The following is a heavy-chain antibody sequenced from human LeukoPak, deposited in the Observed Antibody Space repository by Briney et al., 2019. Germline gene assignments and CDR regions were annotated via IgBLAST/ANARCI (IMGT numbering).Heavy chain of an antibody. CDR3: AREMQDKSLQWIGELKKYYYYYMDV. Sequence: SETLSLTCTVSGGSISGSSYYWGWIRQPPGKGLEWIGNIYYSGSTYYNPSLKSRVTISVDTSKNQFSLKLSSVTAADTAVYYCAREMQDKSLQWIGELKKYYYYYMDVWGKGTTVIVSS. CDR1: GGSISGSSYY. D-gene: IGHD3-10*01. J-gene: IGHJ6*03. CDR2: IYYSGST. V-gene: IGHV4-39*07.